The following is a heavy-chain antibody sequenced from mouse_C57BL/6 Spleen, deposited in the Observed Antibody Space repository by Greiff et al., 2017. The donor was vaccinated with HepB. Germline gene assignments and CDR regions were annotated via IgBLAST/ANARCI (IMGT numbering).Heavy chain of an antibody. CDR3: ARERDFYDGYYFDY. CDR1: GYSITSGYY. Sequence: DVHLVESGPGLVKPSQSLSLTCSVTGYSITSGYYWNWIRQFPGNKLEWMGYISYDGSNNYNPSLKNRISITRDTSKNQFFLKLNSVTTEDTATYYCARERDFYDGYYFDYWGQGTTLTVSS. D-gene: IGHD2-3*01. V-gene: IGHV3-6*01. CDR2: ISYDGSN. J-gene: IGHJ2*01.